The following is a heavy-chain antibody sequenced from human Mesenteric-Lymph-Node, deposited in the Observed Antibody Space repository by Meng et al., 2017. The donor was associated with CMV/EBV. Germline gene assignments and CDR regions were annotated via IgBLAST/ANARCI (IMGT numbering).Heavy chain of an antibody. Sequence: GSLRLSCSVSGVSVSIGNYYWTWIRQPPGKGLKCIGYVHYSGSTNYNPSLRSRATISVDTSKNQFSLNLNSVTAADTAVYYCARSPGYPREFDYWGQGTLVTVSS. CDR2: VHYSGST. CDR1: GVSVSIGNYY. J-gene: IGHJ4*02. V-gene: IGHV4-61*01. CDR3: ARSPGYPREFDY. D-gene: IGHD3-10*01.